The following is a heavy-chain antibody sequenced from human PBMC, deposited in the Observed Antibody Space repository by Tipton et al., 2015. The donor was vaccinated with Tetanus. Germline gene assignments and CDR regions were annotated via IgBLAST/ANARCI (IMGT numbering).Heavy chain of an antibody. J-gene: IGHJ6*02. D-gene: IGHD4-11*01. V-gene: IGHV3-48*01. CDR2: ISSSSSTI. Sequence: SLRLSCAASGFTFSSYSMNWVRQAPGKGLEWVSNISSSSSTIYYADSVKGRFTISRDNAKNSLYLQMNSLRAEDTAVYYCARSNSEEDYYYYGMDVWGQGTTVTVSS. CDR1: GFTFSSYS. CDR3: ARSNSEEDYYYYGMDV.